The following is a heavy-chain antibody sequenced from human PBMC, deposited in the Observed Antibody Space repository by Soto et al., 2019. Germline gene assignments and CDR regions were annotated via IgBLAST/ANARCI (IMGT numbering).Heavy chain of an antibody. V-gene: IGHV3-30*03. D-gene: IGHD3-16*02. CDR1: GFTFSSYG. J-gene: IGHJ6*03. Sequence: GGSLRLSCAASGFTFSSYGMHWVRQAPGKGLEWVAVISYDGSNKYYADSVKGRFTISRDNSKNTLYLQMNSLRAEDTAVYYCARDYDYIWGSYRTAYYYYYMDVWGKGTTVTVSS. CDR2: ISYDGSNK. CDR3: ARDYDYIWGSYRTAYYYYYMDV.